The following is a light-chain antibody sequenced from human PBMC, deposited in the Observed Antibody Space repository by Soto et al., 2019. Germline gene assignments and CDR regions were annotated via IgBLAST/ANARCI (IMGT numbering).Light chain of an antibody. CDR3: QPYGSSPPT. J-gene: IGKJ4*01. Sequence: EIVLTQSPGTLSLSPGERATLSCRASQSVTSSYLAWYQQKPGQAPRLLIYGASSRATGIPDGFSGCGSGTGFPLPISKLEPEEFEVSYGQPYGSSPPTFGGRTKVEIE. CDR1: QSVTSSY. V-gene: IGKV3-20*01. CDR2: GAS.